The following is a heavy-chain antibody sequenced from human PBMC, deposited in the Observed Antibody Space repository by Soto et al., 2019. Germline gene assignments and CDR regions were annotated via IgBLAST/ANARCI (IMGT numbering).Heavy chain of an antibody. J-gene: IGHJ5*02. CDR3: VSPHSDSSNAFDL. CDR2: ISYDGDNQ. Sequence: QRQLVESGGGVVQPGRSLRLSCAASGFSFSHYAMHWVRQPPGKGLEWVALISYDGDNQYFTDSVRSRFTISRDNSKTTVYLEMNSLRLDDTATYYCVSPHSDSSNAFDLWGQGTLVTVSS. D-gene: IGHD3-22*01. CDR1: GFSFSHYA. V-gene: IGHV3-30-3*01.